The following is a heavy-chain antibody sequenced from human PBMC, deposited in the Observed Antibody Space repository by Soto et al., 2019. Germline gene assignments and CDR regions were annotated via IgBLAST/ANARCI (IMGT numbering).Heavy chain of an antibody. Sequence: EIQLLESGGDLVQPGGSLRLSCAASGFTFSKNAMSWVRQAPGKGLEWVSAISDGGGSTYYADSVKGRLTIARDNSKNTLYMQMNRLRAEDTALYYCSRAFCGDISCHGGNCDYWCQGTLVTVSS. CDR1: GFTFSKNA. CDR3: SRAFCGDISCHGGNCDY. J-gene: IGHJ4*02. CDR2: ISDGGGST. D-gene: IGHD2-2*01. V-gene: IGHV3-23*01.